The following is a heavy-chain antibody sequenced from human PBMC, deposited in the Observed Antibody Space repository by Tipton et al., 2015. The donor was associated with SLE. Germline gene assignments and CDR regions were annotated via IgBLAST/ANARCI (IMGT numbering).Heavy chain of an antibody. V-gene: IGHV4-4*02. CDR2: INHSGST. J-gene: IGHJ2*01. D-gene: IGHD7-27*01. CDR1: GGSISSSNW. Sequence: TLSLTCAVSGGSISSSNWWSWVRQPPGKGLEWIGEINHSGSTNYNPSLKSRVTISVDTSKNQFSLKLSSVTAADTAVYYCARDWGTRYFDLWGRGTLVTVSS. CDR3: ARDWGTRYFDL.